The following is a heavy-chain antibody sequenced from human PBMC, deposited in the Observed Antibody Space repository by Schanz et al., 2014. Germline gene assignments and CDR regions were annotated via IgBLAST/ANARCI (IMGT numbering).Heavy chain of an antibody. CDR2: ISSSGGHI. CDR1: GFTVSAYS. CDR3: ARGYSNIWSPMAY. D-gene: IGHD6-13*01. J-gene: IGHJ4*02. V-gene: IGHV3-21*02. Sequence: EVQVVESGGGLVRPGGSLRLSCSGFTVSAYSANWVRQAPGKGLEWVSSISSSGGHIYYADSVKGRFTISRDNAKNSVYLQMNSLRAEDTAVYYCARGYSNIWSPMAYWGQGTLVAVSS.